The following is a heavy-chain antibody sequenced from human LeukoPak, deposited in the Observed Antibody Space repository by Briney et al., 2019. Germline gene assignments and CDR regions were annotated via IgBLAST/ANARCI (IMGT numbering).Heavy chain of an antibody. V-gene: IGHV3-23*01. J-gene: IGHJ3*02. D-gene: IGHD2-2*01. Sequence: GGSLRLSCAASGFTFSSYAMSWVRQAPGKGLEWVSAISGSGGSTYYAGSVKGRFTISRDNSKNTLYLQMNSLRAEDTAVYYCAKGVGSNPDAFDIWGQGTMVTVSS. CDR1: GFTFSSYA. CDR3: AKGVGSNPDAFDI. CDR2: ISGSGGST.